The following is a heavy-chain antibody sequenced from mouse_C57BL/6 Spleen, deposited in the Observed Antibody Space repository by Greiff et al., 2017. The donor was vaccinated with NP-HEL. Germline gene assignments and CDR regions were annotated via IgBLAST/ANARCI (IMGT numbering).Heavy chain of an antibody. CDR1: GYAFTNYL. CDR3: ARDYGYDDAMDY. D-gene: IGHD2-2*01. Sequence: QVQLQQSGAELVRPGTSVKVSCKASGYAFTNYLIEWVKQRPGQGLEWIGVINPGSGGTNYNEKFKGKATLTADKSSSTAYIQLSSLTSEDSAVYFCARDYGYDDAMDYWGQGTSVTVSS. CDR2: INPGSGGT. J-gene: IGHJ4*01. V-gene: IGHV1-54*01.